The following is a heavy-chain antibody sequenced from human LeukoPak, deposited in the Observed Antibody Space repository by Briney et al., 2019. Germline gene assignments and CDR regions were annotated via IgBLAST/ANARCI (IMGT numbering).Heavy chain of an antibody. Sequence: GGSLRLSCAASGFTFSSYWMHWVRQAPGKGLVWVSRINSDGSSTSYADSVKGRFTISRDNAKNTLYLQMNSLRAEDTAVYYCATEEVVAAPTDAFDIWGQGTMVTVSS. J-gene: IGHJ3*02. D-gene: IGHD3-22*01. CDR3: ATEEVVAAPTDAFDI. CDR2: INSDGSST. V-gene: IGHV3-74*01. CDR1: GFTFSSYW.